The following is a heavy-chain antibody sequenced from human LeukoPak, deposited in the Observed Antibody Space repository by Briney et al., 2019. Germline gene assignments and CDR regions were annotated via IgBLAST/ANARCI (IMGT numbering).Heavy chain of an antibody. CDR2: ISYDGSNK. Sequence: PGGSLRLSCAASGFTFSSYGMHWVRQAPGKGLEWVAVISYDGSNKYYADSVKGRFTISRDNSKNTLYLQMNSLRAEDTAVYYCAKLFTTVATNPKDVWGKGTTVTVSS. J-gene: IGHJ6*04. D-gene: IGHD4-17*01. V-gene: IGHV3-30*18. CDR3: AKLFTTVATNPKDV. CDR1: GFTFSSYG.